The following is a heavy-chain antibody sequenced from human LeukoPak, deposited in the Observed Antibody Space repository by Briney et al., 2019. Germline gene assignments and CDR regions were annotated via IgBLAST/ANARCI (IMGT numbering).Heavy chain of an antibody. CDR1: GGSISSGGYS. V-gene: IGHV4-30-2*01. D-gene: IGHD3-22*01. CDR3: ARGMEGYDSSGYNYTGGYYFDY. Sequence: SQTLSLTCAVSGGSISSGGYSWSWIRQPPGKDLKWIGYIYHSGSTYYNPSLKSRVTISVDRSKNQFSLKLSSVTAADTAVYYCARGMEGYDSSGYNYTGGYYFDYWGQGTLVTVSS. CDR2: IYHSGST. J-gene: IGHJ4*02.